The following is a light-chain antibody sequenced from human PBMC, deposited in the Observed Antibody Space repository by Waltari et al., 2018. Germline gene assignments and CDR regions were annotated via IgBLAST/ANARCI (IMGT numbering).Light chain of an antibody. Sequence: QSALTQPSSVSGSPGQSITIPCVGTTSDLGTYNFVSWYQHRSGTVPKLLIYDVNKRPSGVSGRFLGSKSDNTASLTISGLQVEDEADYYCNSFTTSSTYVFGTGTRVTVL. V-gene: IGLV2-14*03. CDR2: DVN. CDR3: NSFTTSSTYV. CDR1: TSDLGTYNF. J-gene: IGLJ1*01.